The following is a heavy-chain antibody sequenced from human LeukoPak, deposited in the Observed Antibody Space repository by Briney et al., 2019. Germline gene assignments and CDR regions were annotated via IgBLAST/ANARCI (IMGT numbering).Heavy chain of an antibody. CDR2: IKSKTDGGTT. Sequence: GGSLRLSCAASGFTFSDAWMSWVRQAPGKGLEWVGRIKSKTDGGTTDYAAPVKGRFTISRDNAKNSLYLQMNSLRAEDTAVYYCARDPVGGGWLTPSYYFDYWGQGTLVTVSS. D-gene: IGHD2-15*01. CDR3: ARDPVGGGWLTPSYYFDY. V-gene: IGHV3-15*01. CDR1: GFTFSDAW. J-gene: IGHJ4*02.